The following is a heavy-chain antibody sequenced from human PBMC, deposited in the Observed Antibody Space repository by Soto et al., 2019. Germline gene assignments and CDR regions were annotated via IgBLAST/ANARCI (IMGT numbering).Heavy chain of an antibody. J-gene: IGHJ4*02. Sequence: SETLSLTCTVSGGSISSGGYYWSWLRQHPGEGLEWIGNIHYSGRTYYTPSLQSRVTISVGTSKNQFALKLTSVTAGDTAVYFFARDREAYGSSGCIDCWGQGTLVTVSS. CDR2: IHYSGRT. CDR3: ARDREAYGSSGCIDC. V-gene: IGHV4-31*03. D-gene: IGHD3-22*01. CDR1: GGSISSGGYY.